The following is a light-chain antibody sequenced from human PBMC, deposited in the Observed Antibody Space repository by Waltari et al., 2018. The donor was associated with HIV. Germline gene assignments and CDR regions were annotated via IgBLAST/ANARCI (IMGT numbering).Light chain of an antibody. CDR2: GAS. CDR1: QSVTSN. J-gene: IGKJ1*01. Sequence: IVITQSPATLSVSPGSRATLSCRASQSVTSNLAWYQQKPGQAPRLLIYGASTRATGIPARFSGSGSGTDFTLTIRSLQSEDFAVYYCQQYNNWPPTFGQGTKVEIK. V-gene: IGKV3-15*01. CDR3: QQYNNWPPT.